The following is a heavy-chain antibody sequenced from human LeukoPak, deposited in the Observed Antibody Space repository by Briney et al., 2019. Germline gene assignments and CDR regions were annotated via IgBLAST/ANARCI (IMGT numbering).Heavy chain of an antibody. D-gene: IGHD3-9*01. CDR3: ARDQEYDILTGKAYNGMDV. CDR2: INPNSGGT. CDR1: GYTFTGYY. Sequence: ASVKVSCKASGYTFTGYYMHWVRQAPGQGLEWMGWINPNSGGTNYAQKFQGRVTMTRDTSISTAYMELSRLRSDDTAVYYCARDQEYDILTGKAYNGMDVWGQGTTVTVSS. V-gene: IGHV1-2*02. J-gene: IGHJ6*02.